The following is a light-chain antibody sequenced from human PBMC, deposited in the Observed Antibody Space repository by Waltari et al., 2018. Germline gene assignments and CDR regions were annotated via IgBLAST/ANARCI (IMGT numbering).Light chain of an antibody. CDR2: GAS. CDR3: QQYGSSPLYT. V-gene: IGKV3-20*01. Sequence: IVLTQSPGTLSLSPGERATLSCRASQSVSSSYLAWYQQKPGQAPRLLIYGASSRATGIPDRFSGSGSGTDFTLNISRLEPEDFAVYYCQQYGSSPLYTVGQGTKLEIK. CDR1: QSVSSSY. J-gene: IGKJ2*01.